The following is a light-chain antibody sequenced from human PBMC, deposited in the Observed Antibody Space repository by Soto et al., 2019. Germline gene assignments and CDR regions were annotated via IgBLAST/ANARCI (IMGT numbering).Light chain of an antibody. CDR1: SSDIGGYDF. CDR2: EVS. CDR3: SSYAGNAILL. Sequence: QSALTQPASVSGSPGQSITISCTGTSSDIGGYDFVSWYQQHPGKAPKVMIYEVSNRPSGVSNRFSGSKSGNTASLTISGLPAEDEGNYYCSSYAGNAILLFGGGTKLTVL. J-gene: IGLJ3*02. V-gene: IGLV2-14*01.